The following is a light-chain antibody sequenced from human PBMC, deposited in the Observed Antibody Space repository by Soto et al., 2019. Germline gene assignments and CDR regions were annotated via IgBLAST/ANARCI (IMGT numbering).Light chain of an antibody. CDR2: DVS. CDR3: SSFTSSSTYV. CDR1: SSDVGRYNY. V-gene: IGLV2-14*01. Sequence: QSALTQPASVSGSPGQSITISCTGTSSDVGRYNYVSWYQQHPGKAPKLTIYDVSNRPSGVSSRFSGSKSGNTASLTISGLQAEDEADYYCSSFTSSSTYVFGTGNMVTVL. J-gene: IGLJ1*01.